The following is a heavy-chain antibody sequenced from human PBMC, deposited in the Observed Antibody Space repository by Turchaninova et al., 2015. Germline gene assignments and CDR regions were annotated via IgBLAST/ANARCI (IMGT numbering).Heavy chain of an antibody. CDR1: GGSISSYY. V-gene: IGHV4-4*07. CDR3: ARDLSGWYLFDY. J-gene: IGHJ4*02. D-gene: IGHD6-19*01. Sequence: QVQLQESGPGLVKPSETLSITCTGPGGSISSYYWRWTRQPAGKGLEWIGRIYTSGSTNYNPSLKSRVTISIDKSKNQFSLKLSSVTAADTAVYYCARDLSGWYLFDYWGQGTLVTVSS. CDR2: IYTSGST.